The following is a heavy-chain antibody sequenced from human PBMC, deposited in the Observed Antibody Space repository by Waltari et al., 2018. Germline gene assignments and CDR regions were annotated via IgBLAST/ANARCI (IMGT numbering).Heavy chain of an antibody. CDR2: MNPNSGNT. V-gene: IGHV1-8*01. J-gene: IGHJ3*02. Sequence: QVQLVQSGAEVKTPGASVQVSCKAYGSTFTSYDINRVRQATGQGLEWMGWMNPNSGNTGYAQKFQGRVTMTRNTSISTAYMELSSLRSEDTAVYYCARGRTTGDAFDIWGQGTMVTVSS. D-gene: IGHD1-7*01. CDR3: ARGRTTGDAFDI. CDR1: GSTFTSYD.